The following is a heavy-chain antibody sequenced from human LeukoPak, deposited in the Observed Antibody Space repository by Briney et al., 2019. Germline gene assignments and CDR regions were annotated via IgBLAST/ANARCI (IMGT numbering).Heavy chain of an antibody. V-gene: IGHV1-18*01. Sequence: ASVKVSCKASGYTFTSYGISWVRQAPGQGLEWMGWISAYNGNTNYAQKFQGRVTITTDESTSTAYMELSSLRSEDTAVYYCARAGEYSSSWYETTYFDYWGQGTLVTVSS. J-gene: IGHJ4*02. CDR1: GYTFTSYG. CDR3: ARAGEYSSSWYETTYFDY. CDR2: ISAYNGNT. D-gene: IGHD6-13*01.